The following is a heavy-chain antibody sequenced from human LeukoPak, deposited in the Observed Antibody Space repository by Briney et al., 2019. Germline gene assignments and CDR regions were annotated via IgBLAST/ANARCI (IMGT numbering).Heavy chain of an antibody. CDR3: ATVMTTVWRWFDP. CDR1: GGTFSSYA. Sequence: SVKVSCKASGGTFSSYAISWVRQAPAQGLEWMGGIIPIFGTANYAQKFQGRVTMTEDTSTDTAYMELSSLRSEDTAVYYCATVMTTVWRWFDPWGQGTLVTVSS. CDR2: IIPIFGTA. D-gene: IGHD4-17*01. V-gene: IGHV1-69*06. J-gene: IGHJ5*02.